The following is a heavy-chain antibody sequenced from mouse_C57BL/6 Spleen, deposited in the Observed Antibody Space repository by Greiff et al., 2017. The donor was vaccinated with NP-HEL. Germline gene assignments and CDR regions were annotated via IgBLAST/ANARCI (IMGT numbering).Heavy chain of an antibody. Sequence: QVQLQQSGPELVKPGASVKISCKASGYAFSSSWMNWVKQRPGKGLEWIGRIYPGDGDTNYNGKFKGKATLTADKSSSTAYMQLSSLTSEDSAVYFCARSTYHAMDYWGQGTSVTVSS. CDR2: IYPGDGDT. J-gene: IGHJ4*01. CDR1: GYAFSSSW. CDR3: ARSTYHAMDY. V-gene: IGHV1-82*01.